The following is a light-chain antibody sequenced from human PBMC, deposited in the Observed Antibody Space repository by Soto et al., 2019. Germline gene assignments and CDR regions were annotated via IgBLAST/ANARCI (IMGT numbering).Light chain of an antibody. CDR2: AAY. Sequence: DIQMTQAPSSLSASVGDRVTITCRARQDISTYLAWYQQKPGEVPKLLISAAYTLQSGVPPRVSGSGSGTDFTLTISSLQPEDVATYYCQKYDNAPLTFGGGTKVEIK. CDR3: QKYDNAPLT. V-gene: IGKV1-27*01. J-gene: IGKJ4*01. CDR1: QDISTY.